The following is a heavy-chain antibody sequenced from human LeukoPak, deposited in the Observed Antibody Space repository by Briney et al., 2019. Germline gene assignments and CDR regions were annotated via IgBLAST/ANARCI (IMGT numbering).Heavy chain of an antibody. CDR2: ISYDGSSK. V-gene: IGHV3-30*04. D-gene: IGHD3-10*01. J-gene: IGHJ5*02. CDR3: ARDFLYGSGSYSFNWFDP. Sequence: GGSLRLSCAASGFTFSSYAMHWVRQAPGKELEWVAVISYDGSSKYYADSVKGRFTISRDNSKNTLYLQMNSLRAEDTAVYYCARDFLYGSGSYSFNWFDPWGQGTLVTVSS. CDR1: GFTFSSYA.